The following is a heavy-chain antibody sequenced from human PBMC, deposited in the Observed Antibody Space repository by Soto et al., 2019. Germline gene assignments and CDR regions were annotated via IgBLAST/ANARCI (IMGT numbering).Heavy chain of an antibody. Sequence: ASVKVSCKVSGYTVTELSMHWVRQAPGKGPEWMGGFDPEDGETIYAQKFQGRVTMTEDTSTDTAYMELSSLRSEDTAVYYCATVSPPRYNWNDWVYWGQGTLVTVSS. D-gene: IGHD1-1*01. V-gene: IGHV1-24*01. CDR3: ATVSPPRYNWNDWVY. J-gene: IGHJ4*02. CDR2: FDPEDGET. CDR1: GYTVTELS.